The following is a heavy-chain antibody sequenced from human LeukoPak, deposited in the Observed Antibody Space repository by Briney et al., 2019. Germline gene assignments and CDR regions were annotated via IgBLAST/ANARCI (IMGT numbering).Heavy chain of an antibody. CDR3: ARGYCSSTSCYNFDY. Sequence: PSETLSLTCTVSGGSISSYYWSWIRQPAGKGLGWIGRIYTSGSTNYNPSLTSRVTMSVDTSKNQFSLKLSSVTAADTAVYYCARGYCSSTSCYNFDYWGQGTLVTVSS. CDR2: IYTSGST. V-gene: IGHV4-4*07. J-gene: IGHJ4*02. CDR1: GGSISSYY. D-gene: IGHD2-2*01.